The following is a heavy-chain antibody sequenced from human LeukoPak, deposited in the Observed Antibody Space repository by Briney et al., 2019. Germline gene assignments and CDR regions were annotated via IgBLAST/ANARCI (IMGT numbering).Heavy chain of an antibody. CDR2: IYYSGSA. V-gene: IGHV4-31*03. CDR3: ARYSYSGSYVDY. J-gene: IGHJ4*02. CDR1: GGSISSGGYY. D-gene: IGHD1-26*01. Sequence: PSETLSLTCTVSGGSISSGGYYWSWIRQHPGKGLEWIGYIYYSGSAYYNPSLKSRVTISVDTSKNQFSPKLSSVTAADTAVYYCARYSYSGSYVDYWGQGTLVTVSS.